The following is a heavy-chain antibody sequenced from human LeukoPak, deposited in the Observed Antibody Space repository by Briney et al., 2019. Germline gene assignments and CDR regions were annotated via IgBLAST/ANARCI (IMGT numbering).Heavy chain of an antibody. Sequence: GGSLRLSCVASGFTFSIYAMGWVRQAPGKGLEWVSGISVGGNTYYADSVKGRFTISRDNSNNMVYLQMNSLGAEDTAVYYCAKYGGQFDYWGHGTLVTVSS. D-gene: IGHD3-16*01. V-gene: IGHV3-23*01. J-gene: IGHJ4*01. CDR2: ISVGGNT. CDR3: AKYGGQFDY. CDR1: GFTFSIYA.